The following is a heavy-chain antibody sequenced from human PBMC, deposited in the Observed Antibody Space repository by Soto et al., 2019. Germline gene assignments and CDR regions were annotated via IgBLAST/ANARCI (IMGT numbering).Heavy chain of an antibody. J-gene: IGHJ4*02. CDR1: GYTFGYYG. V-gene: IGHV1-69*13. Sequence: SVKVSCKSSGYTFGYYGISWVRQAPGQGLEWMGGIIPIFGTADYAQKFQGRVTITADESTSTAYMELSSLRSEDTAVYYCARESRYCSGGSCYFLPGIDYWGQGTLVTVSS. D-gene: IGHD2-15*01. CDR3: ARESRYCSGGSCYFLPGIDY. CDR2: IIPIFGTA.